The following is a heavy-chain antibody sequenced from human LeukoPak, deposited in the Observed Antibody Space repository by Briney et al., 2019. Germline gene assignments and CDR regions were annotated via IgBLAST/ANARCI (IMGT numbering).Heavy chain of an antibody. V-gene: IGHV4-34*01. D-gene: IGHD2-15*01. CDR3: ARSVEGYCRGGSCYFYSYYMDV. CDR2: INHSGST. CDR1: GGSFSGYY. J-gene: IGHJ6*03. Sequence: KTSETLSLTCAVYGGSFSGYYWSWIRQPPGKGLEWIGEINHSGSTNYNPSLKSRVTISVVTSKNQFSLKLSSVTAADTAVYYCARSVEGYCRGGSCYFYSYYMDVWGKGTTVTVSS.